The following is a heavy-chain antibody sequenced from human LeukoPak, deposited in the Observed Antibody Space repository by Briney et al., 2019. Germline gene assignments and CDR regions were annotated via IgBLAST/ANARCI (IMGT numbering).Heavy chain of an antibody. Sequence: GGSLRLSCAASGFIFSKSWMGWVRQAPGEGLEWVATINDDGREEYYVDSVKGRFSISRDNAKNLLYLQLNSLRVDDTAVYYCARRHRTQHIYFYYYLDVWGEGTAVTVSS. CDR3: ARRHRTQHIYFYYYLDV. J-gene: IGHJ6*03. V-gene: IGHV3-7*01. CDR2: INDDGREE. D-gene: IGHD1-1*01. CDR1: GFIFSKSW.